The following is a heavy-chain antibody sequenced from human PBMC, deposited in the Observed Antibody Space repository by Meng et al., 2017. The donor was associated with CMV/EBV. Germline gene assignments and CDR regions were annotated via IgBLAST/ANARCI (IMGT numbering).Heavy chain of an antibody. CDR3: ARDSGPYYDFWSGYLLHDAFDI. Sequence: SETLSLTCTVSGGSISSYYWSWIRQPPGKGLEWIGYIYYSGSTNYNPSLKSRVTISVDTSKNQFSLKLSSVTAADTAVYYCARDSGPYYDFWSGYLLHDAFDIWGQGTMVTVSS. CDR1: GGSISSYY. CDR2: IYYSGST. J-gene: IGHJ3*02. V-gene: IGHV4-59*01. D-gene: IGHD3-3*01.